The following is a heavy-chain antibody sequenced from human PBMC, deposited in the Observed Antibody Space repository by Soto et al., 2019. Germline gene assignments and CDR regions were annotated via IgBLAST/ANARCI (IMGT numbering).Heavy chain of an antibody. Sequence: QVQLQESGPGLVKPSETLSLTCTVSGGSISSYYWSWIRQPPGKGLEWIGYIYYSGSTNYNPSLTTRVTISVDTSKTQFSLKLSSVTAADTAVYSCARRYGGSIDYWGQGTLVTVSS. J-gene: IGHJ4*02. V-gene: IGHV4-59*08. D-gene: IGHD2-15*01. CDR3: ARRYGGSIDY. CDR1: GGSISSYY. CDR2: IYYSGST.